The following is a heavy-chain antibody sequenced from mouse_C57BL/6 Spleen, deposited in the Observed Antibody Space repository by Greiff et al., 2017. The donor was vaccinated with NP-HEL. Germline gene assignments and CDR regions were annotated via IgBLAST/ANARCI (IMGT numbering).Heavy chain of an antibody. Sequence: QVTLNVSGPGILQSSQTLSLTCSFSGFSLSTSGMGVSWIRQPSGKGLEWLAHIYWDDDKRYNPSLKSRLTISKDTSRNQVFLKITSVDTADTATYYCARRAITTVVAEGYYFDYWGQGTTLTVSS. CDR2: IYWDDDK. CDR3: ARRAITTVVAEGYYFDY. J-gene: IGHJ2*01. V-gene: IGHV8-12*01. CDR1: GFSLSTSGMG. D-gene: IGHD1-1*01.